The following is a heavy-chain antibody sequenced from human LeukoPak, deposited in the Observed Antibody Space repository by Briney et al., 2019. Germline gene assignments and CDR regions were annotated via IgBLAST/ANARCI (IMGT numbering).Heavy chain of an antibody. CDR2: IYYSGST. CDR3: ARDGRYYGSGSINWFDP. J-gene: IGHJ5*02. V-gene: IGHV4-59*01. Sequence: SETLSLTCTVSGGSMSSNYWSWIRQPPGKGLEWLGYIYYSGSTNYNPSLKSRVSISVDASKNQFSLRLNSVTAADTAVYYCARDGRYYGSGSINWFDPWGQGTLVTVSS. CDR1: GGSMSSNY. D-gene: IGHD3-10*01.